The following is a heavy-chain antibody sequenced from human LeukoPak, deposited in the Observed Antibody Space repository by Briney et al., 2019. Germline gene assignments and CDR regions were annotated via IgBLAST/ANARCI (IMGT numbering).Heavy chain of an antibody. CDR3: ARVSSRYSGYDFDDFDY. Sequence: GGSLRLSCAASGFTFSSYWMSWVRQAPGKGLEWVANIKQDGSEKYYVDSVKGRFTISRDNAKNSLYLQMNSLRAEDTAVYYCARVSSRYSGYDFDDFDYWGQGTLVTVSS. V-gene: IGHV3-7*01. CDR1: GFTFSSYW. D-gene: IGHD5-12*01. CDR2: IKQDGSEK. J-gene: IGHJ4*02.